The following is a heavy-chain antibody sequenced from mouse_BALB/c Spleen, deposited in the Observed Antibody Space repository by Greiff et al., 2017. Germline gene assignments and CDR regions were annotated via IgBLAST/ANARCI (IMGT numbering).Heavy chain of an antibody. Sequence: EVMLVESGGGLVQPGGSRKLSCAASGFTFSSFGMHWVRQAPEKGLEWVAYISSGSSTIYYADTVKGRFTISRDNPKNTLFLQMTSLRSEDTAMYYCASRYRYDGYAMDYWGQGTSVTVSS. D-gene: IGHD2-14*01. J-gene: IGHJ4*01. CDR1: GFTFSSFG. CDR2: ISSGSSTI. CDR3: ASRYRYDGYAMDY. V-gene: IGHV5-17*02.